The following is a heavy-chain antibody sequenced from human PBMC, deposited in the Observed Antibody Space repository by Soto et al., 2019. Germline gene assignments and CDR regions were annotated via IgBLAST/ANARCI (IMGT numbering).Heavy chain of an antibody. CDR2: IYATGTT. V-gene: IGHV4-4*07. CDR3: VRDGTKTLRDWFDP. J-gene: IGHJ5*02. Sequence: SETLSLTCTVSGASISGFYWSWILKSAGKGLEWIGRIYATGTTDYNPSLKSRVMMSVDTSKKQFFLKLRSVTAADTAVYYCVRDGTKTLRDWFDPWGQGISVTVS. CDR1: GASISGFY. D-gene: IGHD1-1*01.